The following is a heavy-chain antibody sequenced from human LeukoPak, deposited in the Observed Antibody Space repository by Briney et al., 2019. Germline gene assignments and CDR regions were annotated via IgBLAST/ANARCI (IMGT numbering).Heavy chain of an antibody. CDR1: GGTFSSYA. Sequence: SVKVSCKASGGTFSSYAISWVRQAPGQGLEWMGGIIPIFGTANYAQKFQGRVTITTDESTSTAYMELSSLRSEDTAVYYCAREAPARYDSSGYFDYWGQGTLVTVSS. CDR3: AREAPARYDSSGYFDY. V-gene: IGHV1-69*05. J-gene: IGHJ4*02. D-gene: IGHD3-22*01. CDR2: IIPIFGTA.